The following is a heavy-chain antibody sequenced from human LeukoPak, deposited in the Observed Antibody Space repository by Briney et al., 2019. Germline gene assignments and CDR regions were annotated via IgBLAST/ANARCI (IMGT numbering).Heavy chain of an antibody. V-gene: IGHV3-7*01. CDR3: ASGGRGTYYGSGSYVDF. CDR2: IKEDGSER. D-gene: IGHD3-10*01. CDR1: GVTSSSYW. Sequence: GSLRLSCAASGVTSSSYWMSWVRQAPGKGLEGVANIKEDGSERYYVDSVKGRFTISRDNAKNSLYLQMNSLRAEDTAVYYCASGGRGTYYGSGSYVDFWGQGTLVTVSS. J-gene: IGHJ4*02.